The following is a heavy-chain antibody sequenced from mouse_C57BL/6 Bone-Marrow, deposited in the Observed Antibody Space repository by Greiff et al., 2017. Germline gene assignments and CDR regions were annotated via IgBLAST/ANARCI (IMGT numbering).Heavy chain of an antibody. D-gene: IGHD1-1*01. CDR1: GYSITSGYY. J-gene: IGHJ1*03. CDR3: AREGYGSSRYWYFDV. V-gene: IGHV3-6*01. CDR2: ISYDGSN. Sequence: EVQLQESGPGLVKPSQSLSLTCSVTGYSITSGYYWNWIRQFPGNKLEWMGYISYDGSNNYNPSLKNRISITRDTSKNQFFLKLNSVTTEYTATYYCAREGYGSSRYWYFDVWGTGTTVTVSS.